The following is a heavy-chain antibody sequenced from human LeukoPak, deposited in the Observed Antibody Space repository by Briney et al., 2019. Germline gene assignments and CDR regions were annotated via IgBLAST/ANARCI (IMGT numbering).Heavy chain of an antibody. D-gene: IGHD1-26*01. Sequence: SVKVSCKASGGTFSSYAISWVRQAPGQGLEWMGRIIPIFGTANYAQKFQGRVTITTDESTSTAYMEPSSLRSEDTAVYYCEHIVGATALWGQGTLVTISS. J-gene: IGHJ4*02. CDR1: GGTFSSYA. CDR2: IIPIFGTA. CDR3: EHIVGATAL. V-gene: IGHV1-69*05.